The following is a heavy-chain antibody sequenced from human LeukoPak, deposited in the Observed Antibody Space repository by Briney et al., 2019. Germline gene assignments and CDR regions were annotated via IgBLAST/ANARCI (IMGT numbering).Heavy chain of an antibody. Sequence: GGSLRLSCVASGLNFNDHYMSWIRQAPGKGLEWVSDISGSGVNTYYADSVKGRFTISRDNSKNTVYLQMQSLRAEDTALYYCATETVDSPDYWGQGTLVTVSS. J-gene: IGHJ4*02. D-gene: IGHD3-22*01. CDR1: GLNFNDHY. CDR3: ATETVDSPDY. V-gene: IGHV3-23*01. CDR2: ISGSGVNT.